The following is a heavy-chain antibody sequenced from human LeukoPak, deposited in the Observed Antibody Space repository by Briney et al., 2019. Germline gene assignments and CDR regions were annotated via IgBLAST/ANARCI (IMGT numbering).Heavy chain of an antibody. CDR3: ARAHGSGGDYFDY. D-gene: IGHD5-12*01. CDR2: IYYSGTT. Sequence: SQTLSLTCPVSGGSISSGGYFWSWIRQHPGKGLEWIGFIYYSGTTYYSPSLKSQLTLSKDTSKNHFSLTLSCVTAADTAVYYCARAHGSGGDYFDYWGQGTLVTVSS. J-gene: IGHJ4*02. CDR1: GGSISSGGYF. V-gene: IGHV4-31*01.